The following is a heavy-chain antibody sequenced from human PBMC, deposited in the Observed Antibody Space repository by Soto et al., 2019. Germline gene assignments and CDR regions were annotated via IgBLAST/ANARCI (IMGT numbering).Heavy chain of an antibody. D-gene: IGHD3-22*01. CDR1: GGSISSSNC. CDR2: ICQSGNT. Sequence: PSETLSLTCALSGGSISSSNCWTWVRQPPGKGLEWIGEICQSGNTNYNPSLKSRVTISKQKSSNQFSLRLSSVTAADTAVYYCARGHNYDNGGYQYFDYWGHGTLVTVSS. CDR3: ARGHNYDNGGYQYFDY. J-gene: IGHJ4*01. V-gene: IGHV4-4*02.